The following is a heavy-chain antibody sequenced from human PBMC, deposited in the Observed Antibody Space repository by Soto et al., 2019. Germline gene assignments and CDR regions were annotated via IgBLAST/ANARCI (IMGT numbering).Heavy chain of an antibody. V-gene: IGHV4-39*01. CDR2: IYYSGST. CDR1: GGSISSSSYY. CDR3: PRHVQDYDFWSGASGYGMDV. J-gene: IGHJ6*02. Sequence: SETLSLTCTVSGGSISSSSYYWGWIRQPPGKGLEWIGSIYYSGSTYYNPSLKRRVTISVDTSKNQFSLNLSSVTAADTAVYYCPRHVQDYDFWSGASGYGMDVWGQGTAVTV. D-gene: IGHD3-3*01.